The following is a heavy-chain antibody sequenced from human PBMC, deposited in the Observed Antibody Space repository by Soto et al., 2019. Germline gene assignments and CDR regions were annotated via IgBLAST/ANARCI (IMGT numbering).Heavy chain of an antibody. D-gene: IGHD4-17*01. J-gene: IGHJ4*02. Sequence: SSETLSLTCTVSGGSISSYYWSWIQQPPGKGLEWIGYIYYSGSTNYNPSLKSRVTISVDTSKNQFSLKLSSVTAADTAVYYCARGVTTVTTIDYWGQGTLVTVS. V-gene: IGHV4-59*01. CDR3: ARGVTTVTTIDY. CDR2: IYYSGST. CDR1: GGSISSYY.